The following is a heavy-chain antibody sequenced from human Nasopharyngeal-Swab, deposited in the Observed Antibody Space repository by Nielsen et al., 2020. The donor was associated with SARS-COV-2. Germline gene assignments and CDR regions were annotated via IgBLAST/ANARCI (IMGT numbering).Heavy chain of an antibody. CDR3: ARAPPYDSSGYYYEGYYGMDV. Sequence: ASVKVSCKASVYTFTTYAMNWVRQAPGQGLEWMGWINTNTGNPTYAQGFTGRFVFSLDTSVSTAYLQISSLKAEDTAVYYCARAPPYDSSGYYYEGYYGMDVWGQGTTVTVSS. CDR2: INTNTGNP. D-gene: IGHD3-22*01. J-gene: IGHJ6*02. V-gene: IGHV7-4-1*02. CDR1: VYTFTTYA.